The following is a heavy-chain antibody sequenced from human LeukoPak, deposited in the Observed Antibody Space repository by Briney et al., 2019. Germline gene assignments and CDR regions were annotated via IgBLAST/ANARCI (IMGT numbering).Heavy chain of an antibody. J-gene: IGHJ4*02. Sequence: ASVKVSCKASGYTFTSYAMNWARQAPGQGLEWMGWINTNTGNPTYAQGFTGRFVFSLDTSVSTAYLQISSLKAEDTAVYYCARGLSEFYYDSSGYPLWGQGTLVTVSS. V-gene: IGHV7-4-1*02. CDR3: ARGLSEFYYDSSGYPL. CDR2: INTNTGNP. CDR1: GYTFTSYA. D-gene: IGHD3-22*01.